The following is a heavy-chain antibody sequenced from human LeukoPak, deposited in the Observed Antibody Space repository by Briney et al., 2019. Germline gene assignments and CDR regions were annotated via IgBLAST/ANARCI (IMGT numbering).Heavy chain of an antibody. Sequence: ASVKVSCKASGYSFSDYSMHWVRQAPGQGLEWMGRINPNSGGTTYAQNFQGRVSMTRDMSISTTYMELSGLTSDDTAVYYCARGGSGSGYLYYFDYWGQGTLVSVSS. J-gene: IGHJ4*02. V-gene: IGHV1-2*06. CDR2: INPNSGGT. D-gene: IGHD3-10*01. CDR3: ARGGSGSGYLYYFDY. CDR1: GYSFSDYS.